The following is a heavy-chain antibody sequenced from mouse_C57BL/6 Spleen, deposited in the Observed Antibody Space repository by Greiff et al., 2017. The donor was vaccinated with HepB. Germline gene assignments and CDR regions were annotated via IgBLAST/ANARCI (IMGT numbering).Heavy chain of an antibody. D-gene: IGHD1-1*01. J-gene: IGHJ1*03. CDR1: GYSFTGYY. CDR2: INPSTGGT. V-gene: IGHV1-42*01. Sequence: VQLKESGPELVKPGASVKISCKASGYSFTGYYMNWVKQSPEKSLEWIGEINPSTGGTTYNQKFKAKATLTVDKSSSTAYMQLTSLTSEDSAVYYCARESSTTVVAASFDDWGTGTTVTVSS. CDR3: ARESSTTVVAASFDD.